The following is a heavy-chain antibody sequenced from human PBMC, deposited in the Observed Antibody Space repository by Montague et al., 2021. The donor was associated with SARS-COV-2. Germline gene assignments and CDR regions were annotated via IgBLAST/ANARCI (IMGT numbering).Heavy chain of an antibody. V-gene: IGHV4-59*13. CDR2: IYHSGST. Sequence: SETLSLTCTVSGGSISSYYWSWIRQPPGKGLEWIGYIYHSGSTNYNPSLKSRVTISVGTSKNQFSLKLSSVTAADTAVYYCARDLGDYWGQGTLVTVSS. J-gene: IGHJ4*02. CDR3: ARDLGDY. CDR1: GGSISSYY.